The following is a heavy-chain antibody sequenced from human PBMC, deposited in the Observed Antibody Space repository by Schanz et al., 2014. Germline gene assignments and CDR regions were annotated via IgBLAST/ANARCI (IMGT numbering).Heavy chain of an antibody. CDR3: AGSYCNSTSCYTGYYYMDV. CDR1: GGTFSTYP. Sequence: QVQLVQSGAEVKKPGSSMKVSCKASGGTFSTYPINWLRQAPGQGLEWMGRIIPIHGIVNYAQRFQDRVRITADKSTSTAYMELSSLRSEDTAVYYCAGSYCNSTSCYTGYYYMDVWGKGTTVTVSS. CDR2: IIPIHGIV. D-gene: IGHD2-2*02. J-gene: IGHJ6*03. V-gene: IGHV1-69*02.